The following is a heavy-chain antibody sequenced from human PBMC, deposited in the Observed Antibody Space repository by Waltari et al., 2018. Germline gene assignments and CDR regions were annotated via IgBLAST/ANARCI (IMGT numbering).Heavy chain of an antibody. V-gene: IGHV4-59*01. J-gene: IGHJ3*02. CDR1: GGSISSYY. Sequence: QVQLQESGPGLVKPSETLSLTCTVSGGSISSYYWSWIRQPPGKGLEWIGYIYYSGSTNYNPSLKSRVTISVDTSKNQFSLKLSSVTAADTAVYYCAKDQNYYGSGSPYSGAFDIWGQGTMVTVSS. CDR3: AKDQNYYGSGSPYSGAFDI. CDR2: IYYSGST. D-gene: IGHD3-10*01.